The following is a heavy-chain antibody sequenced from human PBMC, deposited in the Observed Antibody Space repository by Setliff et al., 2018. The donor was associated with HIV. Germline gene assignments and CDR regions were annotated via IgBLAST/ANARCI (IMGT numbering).Heavy chain of an antibody. CDR2: GHYTGNT. CDR3: APGEGVASTYYHD. CDR1: GGSISSSSYY. Sequence: SETLSLTCTVSGGSISSSSYYWGWIRQPPGKGLEWIGSGHYTGNTYTSPSLKSRATISLDASKNKISLKLTSVTSADTAVYYCAPGEGVASTYYHDWGQGTQVTVSS. J-gene: IGHJ4*01. D-gene: IGHD3-3*01. V-gene: IGHV4-39*01.